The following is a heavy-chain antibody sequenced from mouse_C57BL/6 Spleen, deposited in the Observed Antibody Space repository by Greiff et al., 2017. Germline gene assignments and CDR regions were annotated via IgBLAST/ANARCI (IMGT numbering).Heavy chain of an antibody. CDR3: TRDQTYVDYYAMDY. CDR2: ISRGGDYI. V-gene: IGHV5-9-1*02. Sequence: EVKLQESGDGLVKPGASLKLSCAASGFTFSSYAMPWVRQTPEKRLEWVAYISRGGDYINYADTLKGRFTFSRDNARNTLYLQLSSLKSEVTAMYYCTRDQTYVDYYAMDYWGQGTSVTVSS. CDR1: GFTFSSYA. J-gene: IGHJ4*01. D-gene: IGHD5-1*01.